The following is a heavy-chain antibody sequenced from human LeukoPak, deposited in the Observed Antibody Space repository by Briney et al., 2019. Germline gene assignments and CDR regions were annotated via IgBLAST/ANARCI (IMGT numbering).Heavy chain of an antibody. CDR2: ISYLGDDQ. CDR1: GFTFSSYG. Sequence: PGGPLRLSCAASGFTFSSYGMHWVRQAPGKGLEWVAVISYLGDDQFYAESVKGRFTISRDNSKKTVFLQMNSLRGEDTAAYYCAKDRSSGPHYYYGMDVWGRGTTVIVSS. J-gene: IGHJ6*02. V-gene: IGHV3-30*18. D-gene: IGHD6-25*01. CDR3: AKDRSSGPHYYYGMDV.